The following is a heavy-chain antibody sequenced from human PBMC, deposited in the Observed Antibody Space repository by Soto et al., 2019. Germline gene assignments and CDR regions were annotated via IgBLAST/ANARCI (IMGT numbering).Heavy chain of an antibody. V-gene: IGHV1-69*01. CDR2: VVPKLGTV. CDR3: ARPRTYYYDSDGYYGHQFDD. Sequence: QVQLVQSGAEVKKPGSSVKVSCKTSGGIFSRHALVWVRQAPGQGLEWMGAVVPKLGTVIYPQHFQGRVTIYADELTNKSYLEMTGLTFEDTAVYYCARPRTYYYDSDGYYGHQFDDWGQGTLVTVSS. J-gene: IGHJ5*02. CDR1: GGIFSRHA. D-gene: IGHD3-22*01.